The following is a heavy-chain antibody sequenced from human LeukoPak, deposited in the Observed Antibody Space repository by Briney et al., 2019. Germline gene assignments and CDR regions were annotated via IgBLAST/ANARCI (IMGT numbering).Heavy chain of an antibody. CDR1: GYTFTSYY. Sequence: ASVKVSCKASGYTFTSYYMHWVRQAPGQGLEWMGIINPSGGSTSYAQKFQGRVTMTRDTSTSTVYMELSSLRSEDTAVYYCAKMHSSSWYSNPCDYWGQGTLVTVSS. V-gene: IGHV1-46*01. CDR2: INPSGGST. CDR3: AKMHSSSWYSNPCDY. D-gene: IGHD6-13*01. J-gene: IGHJ4*02.